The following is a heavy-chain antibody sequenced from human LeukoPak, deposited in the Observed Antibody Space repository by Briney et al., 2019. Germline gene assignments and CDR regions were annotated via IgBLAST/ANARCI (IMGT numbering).Heavy chain of an antibody. D-gene: IGHD3-22*01. CDR1: GFTFSSYA. CDR3: ARDPGLYYYDSSGYPFDY. CDR2: ISSSSSYI. J-gene: IGHJ4*02. Sequence: GGSLRLSCAASGFTFSSYAMSWVRQAPGKGLEWVSSISSSSSYIYYADSVKGRFTISRDNAKNSLYLQMNSLRAEDTAVYYCARDPGLYYYDSSGYPFDYWGQGTLVTVSS. V-gene: IGHV3-21*01.